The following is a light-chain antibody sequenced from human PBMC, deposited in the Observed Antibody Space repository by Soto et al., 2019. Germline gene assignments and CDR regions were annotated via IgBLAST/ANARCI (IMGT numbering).Light chain of an antibody. CDR3: HQLNSYPFT. CDR2: AAS. Sequence: DIQLTQSPSFLSASVGDGVTITCRASQGISSYLAWYQQKPGKAPKLLIYAASTLQSGVPSRFSGSGSGTEFTLTISSLQPEDFATYYCHQLNSYPFTFGQGTRLEIK. CDR1: QGISSY. V-gene: IGKV1-9*01. J-gene: IGKJ5*01.